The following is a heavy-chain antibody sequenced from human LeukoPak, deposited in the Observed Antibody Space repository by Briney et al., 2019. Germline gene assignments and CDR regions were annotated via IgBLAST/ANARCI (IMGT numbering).Heavy chain of an antibody. CDR3: ARAPGSSGYAFDN. CDR1: GFTFSSYE. V-gene: IGHV3-48*03. Sequence: GGSLRLSCAASGFTFSSYEMNWVRQAPGKGPEWLSYISSSGSTIYYADSVKGRFTISRDNAKNSLYLQLNSLRAEDTAVYYCARAPGSSGYAFDNWGQGTVVTVSS. J-gene: IGHJ3*02. CDR2: ISSSGSTI. D-gene: IGHD6-13*01.